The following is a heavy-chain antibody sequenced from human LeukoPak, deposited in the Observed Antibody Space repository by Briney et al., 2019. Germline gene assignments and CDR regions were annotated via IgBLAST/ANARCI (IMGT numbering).Heavy chain of an antibody. Sequence: SETLSLTCTVSGGSISSYYWSWIRQPAGKGLEWIGRIYTSGSTDYNPSLKSRVTMSVDTSKNQFSLKLSSVTAAGTAVYYCARDSGTTGEVKFDPWGQGTLVTVSS. V-gene: IGHV4-4*07. CDR2: IYTSGST. J-gene: IGHJ5*02. CDR1: GGSISSYY. D-gene: IGHD3-10*01. CDR3: ARDSGTTGEVKFDP.